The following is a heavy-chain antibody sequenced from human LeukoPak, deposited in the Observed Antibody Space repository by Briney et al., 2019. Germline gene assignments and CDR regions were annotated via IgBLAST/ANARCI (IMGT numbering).Heavy chain of an antibody. J-gene: IGHJ4*02. Sequence: PSETLSLTCAVYGGSFSGYYWSWIRQPPGKGLEWIGEINHSGSTNYNPSLKSRVTISVDTSKNQFSLKLSSVTAADTAVYYCASKCPSSGENYFDYWGQGTLVTVSS. CDR3: ASKCPSSGENYFDY. V-gene: IGHV4-34*01. CDR2: INHSGST. D-gene: IGHD6-19*01. CDR1: GGSFSGYY.